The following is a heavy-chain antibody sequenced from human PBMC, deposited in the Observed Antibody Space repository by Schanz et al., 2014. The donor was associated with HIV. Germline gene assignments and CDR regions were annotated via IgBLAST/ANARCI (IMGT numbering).Heavy chain of an antibody. V-gene: IGHV1-8*02. CDR2: MNPNSGNT. D-gene: IGHD3-22*01. Sequence: QLQLVQSGAGVKKPGASVKVSCKASGYTFSTYGISWVRQAPGQGLEWMGWMNPNSGNTGYAQKFRGRVTMTRNTSTGTAYMELSSLRSDDTAVYYCARGRRDVSMIVLYWLDPWGQGTLVTVSS. J-gene: IGHJ5*02. CDR3: ARGRRDVSMIVLYWLDP. CDR1: GYTFSTYG.